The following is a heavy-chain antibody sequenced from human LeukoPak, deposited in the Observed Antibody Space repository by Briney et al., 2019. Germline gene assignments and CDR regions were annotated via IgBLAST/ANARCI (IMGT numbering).Heavy chain of an antibody. CDR1: GVSLSSHG. J-gene: IGHJ4*02. CDR2: IWSDGSSQ. Sequence: GGSLRLSCVVSGVSLSSHGMRWFRQAPGKGLEWITYIWSDGSSQYYADSMKGRFTVSRDNSKNTLYLQINSLRVEDTAVYYCARDRGNDYFDSWGQGALVIVSS. CDR3: ARDRGNDYFDS. V-gene: IGHV3-33*01.